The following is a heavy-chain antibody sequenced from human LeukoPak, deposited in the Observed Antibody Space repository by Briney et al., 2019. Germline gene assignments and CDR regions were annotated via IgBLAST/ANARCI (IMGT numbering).Heavy chain of an antibody. CDR3: ATSSNWYGFVSGRVDY. D-gene: IGHD6-13*01. CDR1: GFTFSSYG. Sequence: PGGSLRLSCAASGFTFSSYGMHWVRQAPGKGLEWVAVISYDGSNKYYADSVKGRFTISRDNSKNTLYLQMNSLRAEDTAVYYCATSSNWYGFVSGRVDYWGQGTLVTVSS. V-gene: IGHV3-30*03. CDR2: ISYDGSNK. J-gene: IGHJ4*02.